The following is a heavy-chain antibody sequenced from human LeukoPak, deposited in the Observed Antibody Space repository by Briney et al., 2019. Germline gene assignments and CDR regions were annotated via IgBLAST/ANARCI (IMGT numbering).Heavy chain of an antibody. CDR2: ISSSSGTTT. V-gene: IGHV3-11*04. CDR3: ARVRGSYSVDY. J-gene: IGHJ4*02. D-gene: IGHD1-26*01. CDR1: GFTFSDYY. Sequence: GGSLRLSCAASGFTFSDYYMSWIRQAPGKGLEWVSYISSSSGTTTHYADSVKGRFTISRDNAKNSLHLQMNSLRAEDTAVYYCARVRGSYSVDYWGQGTLVTVSS.